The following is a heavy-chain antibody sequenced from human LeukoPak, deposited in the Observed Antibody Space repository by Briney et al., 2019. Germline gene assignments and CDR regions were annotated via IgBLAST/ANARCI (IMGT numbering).Heavy chain of an antibody. CDR3: ATTKQARRYFDY. V-gene: IGHV3-23*01. CDR2: ISGSGGNT. D-gene: IGHD1-1*01. CDR1: GFTFSNNP. J-gene: IGHJ4*02. Sequence: GGSLRLSCVGSGFTFSNNPLSWVRQAPGKGLEWVSAISGSGGNTYYADSVRGRFTISRDNSKNTLFLQMNTLGADDTAVYYCATTKQARRYFDYWGQGTLVTVSS.